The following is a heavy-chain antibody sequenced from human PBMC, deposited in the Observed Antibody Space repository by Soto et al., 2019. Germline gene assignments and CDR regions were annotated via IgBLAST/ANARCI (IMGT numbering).Heavy chain of an antibody. CDR1: GGSFSGYY. Sequence: SETLSLTCAVYGGSFSGYYWSWIRQPPGKGLEWIGKINNSGNTNYNPSLKSRVTISVDTSKNQFSLKLSSVTAADTAVYFCARSPGWYKIDSWGQGILVTVSS. CDR2: INNSGNT. V-gene: IGHV4-34*01. D-gene: IGHD6-19*01. CDR3: ARSPGWYKIDS. J-gene: IGHJ4*02.